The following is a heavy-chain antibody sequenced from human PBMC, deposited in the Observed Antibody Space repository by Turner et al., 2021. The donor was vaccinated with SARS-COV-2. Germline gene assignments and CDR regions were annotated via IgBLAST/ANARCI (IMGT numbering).Heavy chain of an antibody. D-gene: IGHD6-19*01. CDR3: ATAVAVDGVVVGYYYYYGMDV. V-gene: IGHV1-24*01. CDR1: GSPLYELS. CDR2: FDREDAET. Sequence: QVQRGPAGAAVSQLGAWVKVSCKVSGSPLYELSMHWVRQAPGKGLEWMGGFDREDAETGYAQKFQGRVTMTEDTSTDTAYMELSSLRSEDTAVYYCATAVAVDGVVVGYYYYYGMDVWGQGTTVTVSS. J-gene: IGHJ6*02.